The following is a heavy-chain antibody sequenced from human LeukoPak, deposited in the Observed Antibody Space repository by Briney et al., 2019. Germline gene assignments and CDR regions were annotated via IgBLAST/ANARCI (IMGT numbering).Heavy chain of an antibody. J-gene: IGHJ4*02. V-gene: IGHV3-74*01. Sequence: YWMXWXRQAPGKGLVWVSHINSDGSWTSYADSVKGRFTISKDNAKNTVYLQMNSLRAEDTAVYYCVSFYETYWGRGTLVTVSS. D-gene: IGHD2/OR15-2a*01. CDR3: VSFYETY. CDR2: INSDGSWT. CDR1: YW.